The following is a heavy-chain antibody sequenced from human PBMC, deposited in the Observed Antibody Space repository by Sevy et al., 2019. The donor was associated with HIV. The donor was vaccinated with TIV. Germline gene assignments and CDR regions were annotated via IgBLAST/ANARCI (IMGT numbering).Heavy chain of an antibody. D-gene: IGHD6-13*01. CDR2: IYSGGST. J-gene: IGHJ6*03. CDR1: GLTVSSNY. V-gene: IGHV3-53*01. CDR3: ARGLAAAGNYYYYYMDV. Sequence: GGSLRLSCAASGLTVSSNYMSWVRQAPGKGLEWVSLIYSGGSTYYADSVKGRFTISRDNSKNTLYLQMNSLRAEDTAVYYCARGLAAAGNYYYYYMDVWGKGTTVTVSS.